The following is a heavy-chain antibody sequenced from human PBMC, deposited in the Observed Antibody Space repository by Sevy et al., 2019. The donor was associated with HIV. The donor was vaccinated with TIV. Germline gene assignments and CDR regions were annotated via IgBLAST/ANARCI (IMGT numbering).Heavy chain of an antibody. CDR1: ELSVSDNY. CDR3: ARDRYYDASGYYYYYYGMDV. Sequence: GGSLRLSCAGSELSVSDNYMNWVRQAPGKGLELVSVFYSDGRTYYADSVKGRFTISRDNSKNTLYLHMSNLRPEDTAVYYCARDRYYDASGYYYYYYGMDVWGQGTTVTVSS. V-gene: IGHV3-66*01. D-gene: IGHD3-22*01. J-gene: IGHJ6*02. CDR2: FYSDGRT.